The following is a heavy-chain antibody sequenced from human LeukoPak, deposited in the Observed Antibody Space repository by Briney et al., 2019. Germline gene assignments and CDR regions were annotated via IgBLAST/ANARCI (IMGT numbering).Heavy chain of an antibody. D-gene: IGHD2/OR15-2a*01. J-gene: IGHJ3*01. Sequence: GGSLRLSCAASGFTFSDYYMSWIRQAPGKGLEWVSYISSSGSTIYYADSVKGRFTISRDNAKNSLYLQMNSLRAEDTAMYFCAKEFSMNREIIRDAFDVWGQGTMVTVSS. CDR2: ISSSGSTI. CDR1: GFTFSDYY. CDR3: AKEFSMNREIIRDAFDV. V-gene: IGHV3-11*01.